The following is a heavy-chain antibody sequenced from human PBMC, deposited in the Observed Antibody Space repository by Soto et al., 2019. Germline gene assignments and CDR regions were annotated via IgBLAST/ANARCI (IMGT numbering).Heavy chain of an antibody. Sequence: PSETLSLTCTVSGGSISSYYWSWIRQPPGKGLEWIGYIYYSGSTNYNPSLKSRVTISVDTSKNQFSLKLSSVTAADTAVYYCARAYGDYVFDYWGQGTLVTVPS. D-gene: IGHD4-17*01. V-gene: IGHV4-59*01. CDR1: GGSISSYY. CDR3: ARAYGDYVFDY. J-gene: IGHJ4*02. CDR2: IYYSGST.